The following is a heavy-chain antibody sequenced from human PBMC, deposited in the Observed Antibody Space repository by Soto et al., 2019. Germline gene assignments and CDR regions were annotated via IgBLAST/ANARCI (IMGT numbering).Heavy chain of an antibody. CDR1: GGTFSKYT. J-gene: IGHJ4*02. Sequence: QVQLVQSGAEVKKPGSSVKVSCKASGGTFSKYTISWVRQAPGQGLEWVGGIIPMFGTANYARKLQGRVTITADESTRTTYMEMSSMRSENTAVYYGARQYDYDVSGYYYAYWGQGTLVTVSS. D-gene: IGHD3-22*01. CDR2: IIPMFGTA. V-gene: IGHV1-69*01. CDR3: ARQYDYDVSGYYYAY.